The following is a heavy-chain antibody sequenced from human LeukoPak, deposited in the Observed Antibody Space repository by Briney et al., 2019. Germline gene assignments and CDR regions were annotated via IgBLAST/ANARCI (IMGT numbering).Heavy chain of an antibody. Sequence: GGSLRLSCAASGFTFSSYGMHWVRQAPGKGLEWVAVISYDGSNKYYADSVKGRFTISRDNAKNTLFLQMSSLRAGDTALYYCAKELYGNPSGYWGQGTRVTVSS. CDR1: GFTFSSYG. D-gene: IGHD2-8*01. J-gene: IGHJ4*02. CDR3: AKELYGNPSGY. CDR2: ISYDGSNK. V-gene: IGHV3-30*18.